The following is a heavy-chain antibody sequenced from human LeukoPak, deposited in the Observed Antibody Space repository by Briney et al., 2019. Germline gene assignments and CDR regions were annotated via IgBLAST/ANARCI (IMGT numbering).Heavy chain of an antibody. V-gene: IGHV3-21*03. CDR3: ARDFGGYCSSSNCYLGWLDY. Sequence: PGGSLRLSCAASGFTFSSYTMNWARQAPGKGLEWVSSIISSSSYIYYADSVKGRFTISRDNAKNSLYLQMNSLRAEDTAVYYCARDFGGYCSSSNCYLGWLDYWGQGTLVTVSS. CDR2: IISSSSYI. CDR1: GFTFSSYT. J-gene: IGHJ4*02. D-gene: IGHD2-2*01.